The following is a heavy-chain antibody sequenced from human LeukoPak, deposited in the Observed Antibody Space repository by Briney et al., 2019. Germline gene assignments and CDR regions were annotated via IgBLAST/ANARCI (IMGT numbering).Heavy chain of an antibody. Sequence: SETLFLTCTVSGGSISSYYWSWIRQPPGKGLEWIGYIYYSGSTNYNPSLKSRVTISVDRSKNQFSLNLNSVTAADTAVYYCARSYSSGPNDYWGQGTLVTVSS. V-gene: IGHV4-59*12. CDR3: ARSYSSGPNDY. J-gene: IGHJ4*02. CDR1: GGSISSYY. D-gene: IGHD6-19*01. CDR2: IYYSGST.